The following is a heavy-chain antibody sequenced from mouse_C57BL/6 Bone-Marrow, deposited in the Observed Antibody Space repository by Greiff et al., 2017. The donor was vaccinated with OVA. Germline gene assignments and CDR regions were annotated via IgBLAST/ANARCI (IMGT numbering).Heavy chain of an antibody. CDR2: IDPSDSYT. D-gene: IGHD4-1*01. J-gene: IGHJ2*01. CDR3: ARSWDGDY. CDR1: GYTFTSYW. V-gene: IGHV1-50*01. Sequence: VQLQQPGAELVKPGASVKLYCKASGYTFTSYWMQWVKQRPGQGLEWIGEIDPSDSYTNYNQKFKGKATLTVDTSSSTAYMQLSSLTSEDSAVYYCARSWDGDYWGQGTTLTVSS.